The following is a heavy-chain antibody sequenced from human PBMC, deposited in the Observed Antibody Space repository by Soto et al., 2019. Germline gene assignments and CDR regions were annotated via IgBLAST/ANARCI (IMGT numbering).Heavy chain of an antibody. CDR3: ALGGYSYGKRVLDY. V-gene: IGHV4-59*01. CDR1: GGSISSYY. CDR2: IYYSGST. Sequence: QVQLQESGPGLVKPSETLSLTCTVSGGSISSYYWSWIRQPPGKGLEWIEYIYYSGSTNYNPSLKSRVTISVDTSKNQFSLKLSSVTAADTAVYYCALGGYSYGKRVLDYWGQGTLVTVSS. J-gene: IGHJ4*02. D-gene: IGHD5-18*01.